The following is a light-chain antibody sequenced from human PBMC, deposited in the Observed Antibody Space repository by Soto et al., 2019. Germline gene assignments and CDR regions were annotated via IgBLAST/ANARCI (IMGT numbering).Light chain of an antibody. J-gene: IGKJ2*01. CDR1: QSVSSVY. CDR2: SAS. Sequence: EIVLTQSPGTLSLSPGEGATLSCRASQSVSSVYLAWYQQKPGQAPRLLIYSASTRAAGIPDRFSGSGSGTDFTLTISRLEPKDFAVYYCQQYSSSLYTFGQGTKVDIK. CDR3: QQYSSSLYT. V-gene: IGKV3-20*01.